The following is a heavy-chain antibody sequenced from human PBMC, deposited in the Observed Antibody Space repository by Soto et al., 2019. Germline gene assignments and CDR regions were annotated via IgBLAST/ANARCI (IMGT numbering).Heavy chain of an antibody. CDR2: ISGSGGST. CDR1: GFTFSSYA. CDR3: AKDSANYCSGGSCYYYFDY. J-gene: IGHJ4*02. V-gene: IGHV3-23*01. D-gene: IGHD2-15*01. Sequence: GGSLRLSCAASGFTFSSYAMSWVRQAPGKGLEWVSAISGSGGSTYYADSVKGRFSISRDNSKNTLYLQMNSLRAEDTAVYYCAKDSANYCSGGSCYYYFDYWGQGTLVTVSS.